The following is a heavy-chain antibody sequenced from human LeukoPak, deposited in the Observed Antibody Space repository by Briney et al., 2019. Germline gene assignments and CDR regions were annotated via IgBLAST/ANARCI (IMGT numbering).Heavy chain of an antibody. J-gene: IGHJ4*02. Sequence: SVKVSCKASGGTFSSYAISWVRQAPGQGLEWMGGIIPIFGTANYAQKFQGRVTITTDESTSTAYMELSSLRSEDTAVYYCARGPTMYSSSWYDTLYFDYWGQGTLVTVSS. CDR3: ARGPTMYSSSWYDTLYFDY. D-gene: IGHD6-13*01. CDR1: GGTFSSYA. CDR2: IIPIFGTA. V-gene: IGHV1-69*05.